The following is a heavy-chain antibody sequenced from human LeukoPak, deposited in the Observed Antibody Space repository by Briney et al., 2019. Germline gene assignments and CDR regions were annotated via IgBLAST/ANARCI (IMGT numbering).Heavy chain of an antibody. J-gene: IGHJ4*02. V-gene: IGHV3-23*01. CDR2: ISGGGGST. CDR1: GFTFSSYG. Sequence: HAGGSLRLSCAASGFTFSSYGMSWVRQAPGKGLEWVSAISGGGGSTYYADSVKGRFTISRDNSKNTLYLQMNSLRAEDTAVYYCAKDPYYYGSGSYQGGDYWGQGTLVTVSS. CDR3: AKDPYYYGSGSYQGGDY. D-gene: IGHD3-10*01.